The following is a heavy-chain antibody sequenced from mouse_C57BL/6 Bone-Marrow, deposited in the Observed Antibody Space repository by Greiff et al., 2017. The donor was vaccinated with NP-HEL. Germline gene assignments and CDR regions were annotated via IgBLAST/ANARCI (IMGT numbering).Heavy chain of an antibody. D-gene: IGHD1-1*01. CDR3: ARGDYYGAGFAY. CDR2: ISYDGSN. CDR1: GYSITSGYY. Sequence: EVKLVESGPGLVKPSQSLSLTCSVTGYSITSGYYWNWIRQFPGNKLEWMGYISYDGSNNYNPSLKNRISITRDTSKNQFFLKLNSVTTEDTATYYCARGDYYGAGFAYWGQGTMVTVSA. V-gene: IGHV3-6*01. J-gene: IGHJ3*01.